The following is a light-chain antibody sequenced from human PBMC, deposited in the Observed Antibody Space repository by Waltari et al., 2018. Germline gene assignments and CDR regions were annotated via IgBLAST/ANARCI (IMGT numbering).Light chain of an antibody. CDR1: SSDVGGYKY. CDR2: DFA. Sequence: QSALTQPASVSGSPGQSISVSCKGTSSDVGGYKYVSWFRHHPGKAPKLLIFDFANGPSGVSDRFSGSKTGNTASLTISGLRAEDEAFYYCSSYSTTSAVVFGGGTKMTVL. J-gene: IGLJ2*01. CDR3: SSYSTTSAVV. V-gene: IGLV2-14*03.